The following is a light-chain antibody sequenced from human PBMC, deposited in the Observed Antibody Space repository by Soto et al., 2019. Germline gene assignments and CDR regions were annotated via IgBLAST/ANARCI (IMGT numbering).Light chain of an antibody. Sequence: QSALTQPASVSGSPGQSITISCTGTSSYVGGYNYVSWYQQHPGNAPKLMIYEVSNRPSGISNRFSGSKSGNTASLTISGLQAEDEADYYCSSYTTSSTLGVFGGGTKLTVL. V-gene: IGLV2-14*01. J-gene: IGLJ2*01. CDR2: EVS. CDR1: SSYVGGYNY. CDR3: SSYTTSSTLGV.